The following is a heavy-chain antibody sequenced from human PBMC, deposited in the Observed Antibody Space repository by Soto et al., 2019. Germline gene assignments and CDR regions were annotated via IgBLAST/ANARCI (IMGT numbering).Heavy chain of an antibody. CDR2: IHHSGST. J-gene: IGHJ6*02. CDR3: ARDRVTIIRGLSHYGMDV. D-gene: IGHD3-10*01. V-gene: IGHV4-30-2*06. CDR1: GGSISSGGYS. Sequence: SETLSLTCAVSGGSISSGGYSWSWIRQSPGKGLEWIGYIHHSGSTYYNPSLKSRVTISEDRSKNQFSLKLSSVTAADTAVYYCARDRVTIIRGLSHYGMDVWGQGTTVTVSS.